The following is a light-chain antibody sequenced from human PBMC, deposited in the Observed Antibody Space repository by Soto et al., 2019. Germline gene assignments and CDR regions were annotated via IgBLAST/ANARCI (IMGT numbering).Light chain of an antibody. V-gene: IGLV1-47*02. CDR3: AAWDDSLSALYV. CDR2: SNN. J-gene: IGLJ1*01. CDR1: SSNIGSNY. Sequence: QSVLTQPPSASGTPGQRVTISCSGSSSNIGSNYVYWYQQLPGTAPKLLIYSNNQRPSGVPDRLSGSKSGTSASLAISGLRSEDEADYYCAAWDDSLSALYVFGTGTKVTVL.